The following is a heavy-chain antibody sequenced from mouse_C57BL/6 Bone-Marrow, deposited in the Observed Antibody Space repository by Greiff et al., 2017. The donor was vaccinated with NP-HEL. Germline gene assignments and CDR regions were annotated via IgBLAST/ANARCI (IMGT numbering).Heavy chain of an antibody. J-gene: IGHJ4*01. Sequence: VKLVESDAELVKPGASVKISCKVSGYTFTDHTIHWMKQRPEQGLEWIGYIYPRDGSTKYNEKFKGKATLTADKSSSTAYMQLNSLTSEDSAVYFCARGSNYGYYAMDYWGQGTSVTVSS. CDR3: ARGSNYGYYAMDY. D-gene: IGHD2-5*01. CDR2: IYPRDGST. CDR1: GYTFTDHT. V-gene: IGHV1-78*01.